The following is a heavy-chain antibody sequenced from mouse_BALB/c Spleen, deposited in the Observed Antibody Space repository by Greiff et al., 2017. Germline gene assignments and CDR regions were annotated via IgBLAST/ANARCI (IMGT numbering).Heavy chain of an antibody. D-gene: IGHD2-2*01. V-gene: IGHV14-1*02. CDR3: ASGGYGYDWFAY. J-gene: IGHJ3*01. Sequence: VQLQQSGAELVRPGALVKLSCKASGFNIKDYYMHWVKQRPEQGLEWIGWIDPENGNTIYDPKFQGKASITADTSSNTAYLQLSSLTSEDTAVYYCASGGYGYDWFAYWGQGTLVTVSA. CDR1: GFNIKDYY. CDR2: IDPENGNT.